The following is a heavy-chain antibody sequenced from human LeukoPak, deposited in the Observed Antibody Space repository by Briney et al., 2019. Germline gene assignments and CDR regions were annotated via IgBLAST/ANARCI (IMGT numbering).Heavy chain of an antibody. Sequence: GGSLRLSCAASGFTLRSYDMSWDRQAPGKGLEWVAATSGSGVNSYYADSVRGRFTISRDNSQNTLYLQMDSLRAEDTALYYCAKEYSGYDFDYWGQGTLVTVSS. CDR3: AKEYSGYDFDY. J-gene: IGHJ4*02. D-gene: IGHD5-12*01. CDR1: GFTLRSYD. V-gene: IGHV3-23*01. CDR2: TSGSGVNS.